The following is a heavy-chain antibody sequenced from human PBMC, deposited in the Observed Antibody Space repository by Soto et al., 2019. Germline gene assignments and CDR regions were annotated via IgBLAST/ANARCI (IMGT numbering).Heavy chain of an antibody. CDR3: ARGEELELLV. V-gene: IGHV4-34*01. CDR2: INHSGST. Sequence: PSETLSLTCAVYGGSFSGYYWSWVRQPPGKGLEWIGEINHSGSTNYNPSLKSRVTISVDTSKNQFSLKLSSVTAADTAVYYCARGEELELLVWGQGTLVTVSS. J-gene: IGHJ4*02. CDR1: GGSFSGYY. D-gene: IGHD1-7*01.